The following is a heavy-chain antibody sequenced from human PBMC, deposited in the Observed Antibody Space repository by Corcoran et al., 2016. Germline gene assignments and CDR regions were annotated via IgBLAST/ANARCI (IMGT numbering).Heavy chain of an antibody. J-gene: IGHJ6*02. V-gene: IGHV5-10-1*03. Sequence: EVQLVQSGAEVKKPGESLRISCKGSGYSFTSYWISWVRQMPGKGLEWMGRIDPSDSYTNYSPSFQGHVTISADKSISTAYLQWSSLKASDTAMSYCARETRIADRYYYYYYGMDVWGQGTTVTVSS. D-gene: IGHD6-6*01. CDR2: IDPSDSYT. CDR1: GYSFTSYW. CDR3: ARETRIADRYYYYYYGMDV.